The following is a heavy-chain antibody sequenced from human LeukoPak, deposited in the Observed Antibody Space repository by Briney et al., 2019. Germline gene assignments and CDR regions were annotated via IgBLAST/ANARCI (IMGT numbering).Heavy chain of an antibody. V-gene: IGHV1-46*01. J-gene: IGHJ4*02. Sequence: ASVKVSCKASGYTFTSYYMHWVRQAPGQGLEWMGIINPSGGSTSYAQKFQGRVTMTRDTSTSTVYMELSSLRAEDTAVYYCAKDRAHLGIVVPAAPLFDYWGQGTLVTVSS. CDR1: GYTFTSYY. CDR2: INPSGGST. CDR3: AKDRAHLGIVVPAAPLFDY. D-gene: IGHD2-2*01.